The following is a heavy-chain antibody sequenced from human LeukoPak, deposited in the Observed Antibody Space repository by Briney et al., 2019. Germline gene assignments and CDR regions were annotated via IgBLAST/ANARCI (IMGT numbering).Heavy chain of an antibody. J-gene: IGHJ5*02. CDR1: GGSFSGYY. CDR2: ISHSGST. CDR3: ARTGTGTGWFDP. Sequence: SETLSLTCAVYGGSFSGYYWSWIRQPPGKGLEWIGEISHSGSTNYNPSLKSRFTISVDTSKNQFSLKLSSVTAADTAVYYCARTGTGTGWFDPWGQGTLVTVSS. V-gene: IGHV4-34*01. D-gene: IGHD1-1*01.